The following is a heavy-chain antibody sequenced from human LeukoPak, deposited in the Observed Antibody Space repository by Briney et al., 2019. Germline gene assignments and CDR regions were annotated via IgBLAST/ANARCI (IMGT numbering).Heavy chain of an antibody. CDR3: AKRGSGYDYGSLDY. D-gene: IGHD5-12*01. Sequence: PGGSLRLSCAASGFSFNSYDMHWVRQVPGKGLEWVAVIRFDVSNKLYANSVKGRFTISRDNSKSVLYLQMDSLRVEDTAVYYCAKRGSGYDYGSLDYWGQGSLVTVSS. CDR1: GFSFNSYD. V-gene: IGHV3-30*02. CDR2: IRFDVSNK. J-gene: IGHJ4*02.